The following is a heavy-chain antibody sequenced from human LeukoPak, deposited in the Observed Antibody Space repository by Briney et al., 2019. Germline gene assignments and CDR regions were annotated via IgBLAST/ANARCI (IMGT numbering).Heavy chain of an antibody. J-gene: IGHJ4*02. V-gene: IGHV3-15*01. CDR2: IKSKTDGGTT. CDR3: TTEITMVRGVIIPPYYFDY. Sequence: GGSLRLSCAASGFTFSNAWMSWVRQAPGKGLEWVGRIKSKTDGGTTDYAAPVKGRFTISRDDSKNTLYLQMNSLKTEDTAVYYCTTEITMVRGVIIPPYYFDYWGQGTLVTVSS. CDR1: GFTFSNAW. D-gene: IGHD3-10*01.